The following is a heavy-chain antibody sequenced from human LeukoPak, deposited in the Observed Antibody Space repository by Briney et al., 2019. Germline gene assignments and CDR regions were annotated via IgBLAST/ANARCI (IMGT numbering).Heavy chain of an antibody. CDR3: ARPEPYYDSSGYLFQH. D-gene: IGHD3-22*01. V-gene: IGHV1-2*02. J-gene: IGHJ1*01. CDR2: IKTNSGGT. Sequence: ASVNVACNASRYTFTGYYMQWVRQAAGHWREWMVWIKTNSGGTKYAQKIQGRATTTRDTSISTAYMELSRVRSDDTAVYYCARPEPYYDSSGYLFQHWGQGTLVTVSS. CDR1: RYTFTGYY.